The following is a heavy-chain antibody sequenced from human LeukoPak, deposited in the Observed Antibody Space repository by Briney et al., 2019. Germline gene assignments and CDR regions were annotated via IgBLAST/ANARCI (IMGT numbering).Heavy chain of an antibody. J-gene: IGHJ5*02. CDR3: ARGGFRYFAH. CDR2: ISSSGRTI. Sequence: GGSLRLSCAASGFTFSSYEMNWVRQAPGKGLEWVSYISSSGRTIYYADSVKGRFTISRDNAKNSLYLQMNSLRAEDTAVYYCARGGFRYFAHWGQGTLVTVSS. V-gene: IGHV3-48*03. CDR1: GFTFSSYE. D-gene: IGHD2-15*01.